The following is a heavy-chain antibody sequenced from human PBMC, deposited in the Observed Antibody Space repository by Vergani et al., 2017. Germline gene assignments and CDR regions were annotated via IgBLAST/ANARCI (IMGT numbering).Heavy chain of an antibody. Sequence: EVQLLESGGGSAQPGESLRLSCVASGFTFTAHGLNWVRQAPGKGLEWVSGISASGAPTYYADSVKGRVTISRDNSKNTLFLHMNSLRPEDTAVYYCAKVGRSEVAGTFGAFDIWGQGTMVTVSS. CDR2: ISASGAPT. J-gene: IGHJ3*02. D-gene: IGHD6-19*01. V-gene: IGHV3-23*01. CDR1: GFTFTAHG. CDR3: AKVGRSEVAGTFGAFDI.